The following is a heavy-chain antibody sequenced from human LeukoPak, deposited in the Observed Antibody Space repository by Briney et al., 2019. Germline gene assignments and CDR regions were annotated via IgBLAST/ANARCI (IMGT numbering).Heavy chain of an antibody. J-gene: IGHJ6*03. CDR2: IYTSGST. CDR1: GGSISSGSYY. CDR3: ARMTTVVIPHYYYYMDV. Sequence: SETLSLTCTVSGGSISSGSYYWSWIRQPAGKGLEWIGRIYTSGSTNYNPSLKSRVTISVDTSKNQFSLKLSSVTAADTAVYYCARMTTVVIPHYYYYMDVWGKGTTVTISS. V-gene: IGHV4-61*02. D-gene: IGHD4-23*01.